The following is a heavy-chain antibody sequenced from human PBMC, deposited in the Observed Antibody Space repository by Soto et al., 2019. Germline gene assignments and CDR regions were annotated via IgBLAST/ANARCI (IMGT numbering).Heavy chain of an antibody. V-gene: IGHV3-74*01. J-gene: IGHJ4*02. Sequence: EVQLVESGGDSVQPGGSLRLSCAASGFPFSSYWMHWVRHTPGKGLEWVSRISVDGTTIYYAESVTGRFTVSRDNAKNTLSLQMSGLGAEDTAVYYCAREYYGLLTGYYNDHWGQGTLVSVSS. CDR1: GFPFSSYW. CDR2: ISVDGTTI. D-gene: IGHD3-9*01. CDR3: AREYYGLLTGYYNDH.